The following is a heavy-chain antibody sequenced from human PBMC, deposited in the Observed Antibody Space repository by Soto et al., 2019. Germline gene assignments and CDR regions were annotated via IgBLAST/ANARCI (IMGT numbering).Heavy chain of an antibody. CDR3: ARDSWSLDDSSGYYHGQVDY. D-gene: IGHD3-22*01. CDR1: GFTFSSYW. Sequence: GGSLRLSCAASGFTFSSYWMSWVRQAPGKGLEWVANIKQDGSEKYYVDSVKGRFTISRDNAKNSLYLQMNSLRAEDTAVYYCARDSWSLDDSSGYYHGQVDYWGHGTLVTVSS. J-gene: IGHJ4*01. V-gene: IGHV3-7*01. CDR2: IKQDGSEK.